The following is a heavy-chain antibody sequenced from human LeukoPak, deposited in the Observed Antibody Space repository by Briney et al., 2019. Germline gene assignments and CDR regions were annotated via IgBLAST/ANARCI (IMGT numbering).Heavy chain of an antibody. V-gene: IGHV4-59*08. CDR3: ARGQRYRVTIFGVVKNWFDP. D-gene: IGHD3-3*01. Sequence: SETLSLTCTVSGAPFSSYYWNLIRQPPRKGLEWIGYIYYSGTTNYNPSLKSRVTISVDTSKNQFSLKLSSVTAADTAVYYCARGQRYRVTIFGVVKNWFDPWGQGTLVTVSS. J-gene: IGHJ5*02. CDR2: IYYSGTT. CDR1: GAPFSSYY.